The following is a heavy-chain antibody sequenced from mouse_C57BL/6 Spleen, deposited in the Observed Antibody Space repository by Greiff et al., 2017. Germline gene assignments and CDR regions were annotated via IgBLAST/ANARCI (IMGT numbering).Heavy chain of an antibody. CDR1: GYTFTSYG. CDR2: IYPRSGNT. J-gene: IGHJ2*01. Sequence: VQLQQSGAELERPGASVKLSCKASGYTFTSYGISWVKQRTGQGLEWIGEIYPRSGNTYYNEKFKGKATLTADKSSSTAYMELRSLTSEDSAVYFCARRDYGSSYGDYWGQGTTLTVSS. V-gene: IGHV1-81*01. D-gene: IGHD1-1*01. CDR3: ARRDYGSSYGDY.